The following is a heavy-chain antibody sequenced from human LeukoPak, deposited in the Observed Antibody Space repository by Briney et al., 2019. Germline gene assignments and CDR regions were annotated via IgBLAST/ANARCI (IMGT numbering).Heavy chain of an antibody. V-gene: IGHV3-23*01. CDR3: ARDRPYYYDSSGYDAFDI. CDR2: ISASDGST. D-gene: IGHD3-22*01. Sequence: PGGSLRLSCAASGFTFSSYAMSWVRQAPGKGLEWVSAISASDGSTYYADSVKGRFTISRDNAKNSLYLQMNSLRAEDTAVYYCARDRPYYYDSSGYDAFDIWGQGTMVTVSS. J-gene: IGHJ3*02. CDR1: GFTFSSYA.